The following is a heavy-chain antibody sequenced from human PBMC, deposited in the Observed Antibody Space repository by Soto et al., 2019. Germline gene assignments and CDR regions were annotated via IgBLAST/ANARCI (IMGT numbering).Heavy chain of an antibody. CDR2: IYYSGST. Sequence: SETLSLTCTVSGGSISSSSYYWGWIRQPPGKGLEWIGSIYYSGSTYYNPSLKSRVTISVDTSKNQFSLKLSSVTAADTAVYYCARHRHAGSGSFDWFDPWGQGTLVTVSS. D-gene: IGHD3-10*01. V-gene: IGHV4-39*01. J-gene: IGHJ5*02. CDR3: ARHRHAGSGSFDWFDP. CDR1: GGSISSSSYY.